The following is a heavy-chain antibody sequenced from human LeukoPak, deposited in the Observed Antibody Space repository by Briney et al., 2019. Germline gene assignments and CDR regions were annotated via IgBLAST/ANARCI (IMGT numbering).Heavy chain of an antibody. J-gene: IGHJ4*02. Sequence: GGSLRLSCAASEFIFNDAWMTWVRQAPGKGLEWVGRIKSKTHGGTVEYTAPVKSRFTISRDDSKNTLYLQMNSLKTEDTAVYYCTTDPVGGSGFDYWGQGTLVTVSS. V-gene: IGHV3-15*01. CDR3: TTDPVGGSGFDY. CDR1: EFIFNDAW. CDR2: IKSKTHGGTV. D-gene: IGHD3-10*01.